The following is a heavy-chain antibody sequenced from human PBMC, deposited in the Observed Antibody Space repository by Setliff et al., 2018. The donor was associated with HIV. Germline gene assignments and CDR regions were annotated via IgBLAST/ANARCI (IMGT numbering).Heavy chain of an antibody. V-gene: IGHV1-46*01. Sequence: ASVKVSCKASGYTFTSYAMHWVRQAPGQGLEWMGIIKPSGGSTSYAQKFQGRVTMTRDTSTSTVYMELSSLRSEDTAVYYCARVACSGGSCYSYFQHWGQGTLVTVSS. D-gene: IGHD2-15*01. CDR3: ARVACSGGSCYSYFQH. CDR1: GYTFTSYA. J-gene: IGHJ1*01. CDR2: IKPSGGST.